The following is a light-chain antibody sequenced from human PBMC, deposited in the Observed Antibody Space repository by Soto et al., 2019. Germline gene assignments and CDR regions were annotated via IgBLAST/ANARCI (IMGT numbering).Light chain of an antibody. V-gene: IGLV1-47*01. J-gene: IGLJ2*01. Sequence: QSVLTQPPSASGTPGQRVTISCSGSSSNIESNFVYWYQQLPGTTPRLLIYRNNQRPLGVPDRFSGSKSGTSASLAISALRSEDEADYYCTVWDDSLRGRLFGGGTQLTVL. CDR1: SSNIESNF. CDR2: RNN. CDR3: TVWDDSLRGRL.